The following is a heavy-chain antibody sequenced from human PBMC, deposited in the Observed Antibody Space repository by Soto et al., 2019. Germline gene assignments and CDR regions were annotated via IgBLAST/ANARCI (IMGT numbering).Heavy chain of an antibody. J-gene: IGHJ4*02. V-gene: IGHV4-31*02. CDR3: ARCPVAAASYYFDY. CDR1: GGSISSGGYY. Sequence: PSATLSLTCTVSGGSISSGGYYWSWIRQHPGKGLEWIGYIYYSGSTYYNPSLKSRVTISVDTSKNQFSLKLSSVTAADTAVYYCARCPVAAASYYFDYWGQGTLVTVSS. D-gene: IGHD6-19*01. CDR2: IYYSGST.